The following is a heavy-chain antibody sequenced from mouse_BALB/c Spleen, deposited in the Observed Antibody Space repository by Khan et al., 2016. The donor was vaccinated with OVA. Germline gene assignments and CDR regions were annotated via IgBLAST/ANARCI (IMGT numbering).Heavy chain of an antibody. J-gene: IGHJ4*01. V-gene: IGHV5-9*02. CDR2: ISSVGSYT. CDR1: GFAFRSYD. Sequence: EVELVESGGGLVKPGGSLKLSCAASGFAFRSYDMSWVRQTPEKRLEWVATISSVGSYTYYPDSVKGRFTISRDNARNTLYLQMSSLRSEDTALYYCERQGVFNPYYAMDYWGQGTSVTVAA. CDR3: ERQGVFNPYYAMDY.